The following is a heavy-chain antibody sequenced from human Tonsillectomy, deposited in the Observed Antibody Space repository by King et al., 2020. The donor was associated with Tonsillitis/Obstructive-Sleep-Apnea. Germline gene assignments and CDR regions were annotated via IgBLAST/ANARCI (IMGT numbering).Heavy chain of an antibody. CDR1: GFTYDDYA. CDR3: AKDGRPYARSMDV. Sequence: VQLVESGGAFVQPGRSLRLSCAASGFTYDDYAMHWVRQAPGKVLEWVSGISWDSGSIGYADSVKGRFTISRDNAKNYLYLQMNSLRAEDTAFYYCAKDGRPYARSMDVWGQGTTVTVSS. D-gene: IGHD1-26*01. CDR2: ISWDSGSI. V-gene: IGHV3-9*01. J-gene: IGHJ6*02.